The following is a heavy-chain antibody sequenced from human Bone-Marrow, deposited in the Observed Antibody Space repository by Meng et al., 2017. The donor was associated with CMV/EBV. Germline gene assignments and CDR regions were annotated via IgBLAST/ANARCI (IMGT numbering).Heavy chain of an antibody. CDR1: GFTFSSSA. CDR2: IYSGGST. D-gene: IGHD7-27*01. Sequence: GGSLRLSCAASGFTFSSSAMKWDRQAPGKGLEWVSLIYSGGSTYYADSVRGRFTISRDNSKNTVYLQMNSLRAEDTAVYYCARVAWGYFDYWGQGTLVTVSS. CDR3: ARVAWGYFDY. V-gene: IGHV3-53*01. J-gene: IGHJ4*02.